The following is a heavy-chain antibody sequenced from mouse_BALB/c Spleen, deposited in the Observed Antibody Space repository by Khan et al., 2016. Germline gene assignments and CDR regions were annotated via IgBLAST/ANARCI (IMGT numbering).Heavy chain of an antibody. V-gene: IGHV5-12-1*01. J-gene: IGHJ2*01. CDR3: ARHGSYYGNRFDC. D-gene: IGHD2-10*01. CDR2: ISSGGGST. CDR1: GFAFSSYD. Sequence: EVELVESGGGLVKPGGSLKLSCAASGFAFSSYDMSWVRQTPEKRLEWVAYISSGGGSTYYPDTVKGRFTISRDNAKNTLYLQMSSLKSEDTAMYYCARHGSYYGNRFDCWGQGTTLTVSS.